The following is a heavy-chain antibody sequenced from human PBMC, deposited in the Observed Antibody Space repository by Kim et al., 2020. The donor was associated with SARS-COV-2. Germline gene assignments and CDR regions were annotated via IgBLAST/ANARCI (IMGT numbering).Heavy chain of an antibody. CDR1: GFTVSSNY. Sequence: GGSLRLSCAASGFTVSSNYMSWVRQAPGKGLEWVSVIYSGGSTYYADSVKGRLTISRHNSKNTLYLQMNSLRAEDTAVYYCAREVRGSGYCDYWGQGTLVTVSS. V-gene: IGHV3-53*04. CDR2: IYSGGST. D-gene: IGHD2-15*01. J-gene: IGHJ4*02. CDR3: AREVRGSGYCDY.